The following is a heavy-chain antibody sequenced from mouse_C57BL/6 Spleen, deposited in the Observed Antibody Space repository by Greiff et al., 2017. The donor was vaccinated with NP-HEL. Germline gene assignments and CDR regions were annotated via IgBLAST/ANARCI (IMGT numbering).Heavy chain of an antibody. CDR1: GFTFSDYY. CDR2: INYDGSST. D-gene: IGHD2-3*01. CDR3: ARDWMDDHYWYFDV. V-gene: IGHV5-16*01. Sequence: EVHLVESEGGLVQPGSSMKLSCTASGFTFSDYYMAWVRQVPEKGLEWVANINYDGSSTYYLDSLKSRFIISRDNAKNILYLQMSSLKSEDTATYYCARDWMDDHYWYFDVWGTGTTVTVSS. J-gene: IGHJ1*03.